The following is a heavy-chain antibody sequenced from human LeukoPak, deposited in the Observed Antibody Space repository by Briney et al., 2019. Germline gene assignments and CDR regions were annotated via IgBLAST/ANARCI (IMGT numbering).Heavy chain of an antibody. Sequence: GGSLRLSCAASGFTLDDYAIHWVRQAPGKGLEWVGRIKSKTDGGTTDYAAPVQGRFTISRDDSKNTLYLQMNSLKTEDTAVYYCTTILNWGQGTLVTVSS. J-gene: IGHJ4*02. CDR3: TTILN. CDR2: IKSKTDGGTT. V-gene: IGHV3-15*01. CDR1: GFTLDDYA.